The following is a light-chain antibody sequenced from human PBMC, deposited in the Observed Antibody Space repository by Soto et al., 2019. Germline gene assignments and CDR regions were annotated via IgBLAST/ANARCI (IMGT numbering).Light chain of an antibody. CDR2: DVS. CDR1: SSDVGGYNY. CDR3: SSYTSSSSYV. V-gene: IGLV2-14*03. J-gene: IGLJ1*01. Sequence: QSALTQPASVSGSPGQSITISCTGTSSDVGGYNYVSWYQQHPGKAPKVMIYDVSNRPSGVSNRFSGSKSGNTASLTISGLQAEDEADYYCSSYTSSSSYVFGTGT.